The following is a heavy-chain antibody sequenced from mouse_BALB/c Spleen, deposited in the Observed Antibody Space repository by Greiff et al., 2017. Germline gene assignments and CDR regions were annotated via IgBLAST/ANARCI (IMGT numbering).Heavy chain of an antibody. CDR2: ISYSGST. CDR1: GYSITSDYA. Sequence: VQLKESGPGLVKPSQSLSLTCTVTGYSITSDYAWNWIRQFPGNKLEWMGYISYSGSTSYNPSLKSRISITRDTSKNQFFLQLNSVTTEDTATYYCARVGSSDYAMDYWGQGTSVTVSS. J-gene: IGHJ4*01. V-gene: IGHV3-2*02. D-gene: IGHD1-1*01. CDR3: ARVGSSDYAMDY.